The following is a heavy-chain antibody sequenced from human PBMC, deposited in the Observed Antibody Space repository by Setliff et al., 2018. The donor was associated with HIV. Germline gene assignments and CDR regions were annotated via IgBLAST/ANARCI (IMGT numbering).Heavy chain of an antibody. J-gene: IGHJ4*02. CDR2: MNPNSGNT. D-gene: IGHD6-25*01. CDR1: GYTFSSYD. V-gene: IGHV1-8*01. Sequence: ASVKVSCKASGYTFSSYDINWVRQATGQGLEWMGWMNPNSGNTGYAQKFQGRVTMTRNTSISTAYMELSSLRSEDTAMYYCARFSYGSVWPETDYWGQGTLITVSS. CDR3: ARFSYGSVWPETDY.